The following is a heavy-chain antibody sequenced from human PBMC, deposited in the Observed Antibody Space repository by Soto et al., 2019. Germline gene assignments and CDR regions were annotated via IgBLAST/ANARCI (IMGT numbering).Heavy chain of an antibody. Sequence: SETLSLTCTVSGGSFKSGSYSWSWIRQPPGKGLEWIGYVDHTGRTSYNPSLKSRVSISMDTSKNQFSLNLDSVTAADTAVYFCARDFAYFDSWGQGTLVTVSS. CDR2: VDHTGRT. CDR1: GGSFKSGSYS. CDR3: ARDFAYFDS. V-gene: IGHV4-61*01. D-gene: IGHD3-3*01. J-gene: IGHJ4*02.